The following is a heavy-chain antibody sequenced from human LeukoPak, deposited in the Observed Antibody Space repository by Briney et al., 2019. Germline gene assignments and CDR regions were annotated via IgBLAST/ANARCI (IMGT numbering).Heavy chain of an antibody. D-gene: IGHD6-19*01. V-gene: IGHV1-2*02. CDR1: RYTFTGYY. J-gene: IGHJ4*02. Sequence: ASVKVSCKASRYTFTGYYMHWVRQAPGQGLKGMGWINANSGGTNYAQKFQGRVTMTRDTSISTAYMELSRLRSDATAVYYCARAYSSGWYWFDYWGQETLVTVSS. CDR2: INANSGGT. CDR3: ARAYSSGWYWFDY.